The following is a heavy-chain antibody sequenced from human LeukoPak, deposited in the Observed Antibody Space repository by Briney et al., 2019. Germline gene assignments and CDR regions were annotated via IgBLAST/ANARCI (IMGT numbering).Heavy chain of an antibody. CDR3: ARVSVVVPAAIGDDNFDI. D-gene: IGHD2-2*02. Sequence: AQTLSLTCTVSGASISSYCWGWVRQHPGDWLGWIGYINYSGSTNYLPSLKSRVTISVDTSKNQFSLKLSSVTAADTAVYYCARVSVVVPAAIGDDNFDIWGQGTMVTVPS. J-gene: IGHJ3*02. V-gene: IGHV4-59*01. CDR2: INYSGST. CDR1: GASISSYC.